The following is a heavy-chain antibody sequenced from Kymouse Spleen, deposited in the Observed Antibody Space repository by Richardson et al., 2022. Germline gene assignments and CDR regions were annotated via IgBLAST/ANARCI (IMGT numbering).Heavy chain of an antibody. Sequence: EVQLVESGGGLVQPGRSLRLSCAASGFTFDDYAMHWVRQAPGKGLEWVSGISWNSGSIGYADSVKGRFTISRDNAKNSLYLQMNSLRAEDTALYYCAKGAAAGPYYFDYWGQGTLVTVSS. CDR3: AKGAAAGPYYFDY. D-gene: IGHD6-13*01. V-gene: IGHV3-9*01. CDR1: GFTFDDYA. J-gene: IGHJ4*02. CDR2: ISWNSGSI.